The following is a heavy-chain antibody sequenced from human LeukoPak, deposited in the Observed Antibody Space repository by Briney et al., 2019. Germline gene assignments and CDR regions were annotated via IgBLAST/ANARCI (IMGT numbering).Heavy chain of an antibody. CDR2: VYYSGST. D-gene: IGHD1-7*01. J-gene: IGHJ4*02. V-gene: IGHV4-59*01. CDR3: ARSWNYVGSAFDY. CDR1: GGSINKFY. Sequence: SETLSLTCTVPGGSINKFYWSWIRQPPGKGLEWIGYVYYSGSTIYYPSLKSRVTMSVDMSKSQFSLKLSSVTAADTAVYYCARSWNYVGSAFDYWGQGTLVTVSS.